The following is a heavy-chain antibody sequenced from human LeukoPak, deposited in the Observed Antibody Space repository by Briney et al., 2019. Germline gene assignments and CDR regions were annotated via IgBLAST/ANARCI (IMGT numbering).Heavy chain of an antibody. Sequence: PGGSLRLSCAASGFAFSTHDMHWVRQAPGKGLEGVAVIWFDGTNKYYADSVKGRFTISRDNSENTLYLQMNSLRAEDTAVYYCARRLYCSGTSCYTGPDALDVWGQGTVVTVSS. D-gene: IGHD2-2*02. CDR2: IWFDGTNK. CDR3: ARRLYCSGTSCYTGPDALDV. J-gene: IGHJ3*01. V-gene: IGHV3-33*01. CDR1: GFAFSTHD.